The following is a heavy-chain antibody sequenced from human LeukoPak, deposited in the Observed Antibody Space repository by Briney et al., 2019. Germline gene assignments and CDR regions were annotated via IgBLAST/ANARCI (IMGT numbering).Heavy chain of an antibody. Sequence: PGGSLRLSCAASGFTFSSYGMHWVRQAPGKGLEWAAVISYDGSNKYYADSVKGRFTISRDNSKNTLYLQMNSLRAEDTAVYYCAKVPGYSSSGGWFDPWGQGTLVTVSS. CDR3: AKVPGYSSSGGWFDP. D-gene: IGHD6-13*01. V-gene: IGHV3-30*18. CDR1: GFTFSSYG. CDR2: ISYDGSNK. J-gene: IGHJ5*02.